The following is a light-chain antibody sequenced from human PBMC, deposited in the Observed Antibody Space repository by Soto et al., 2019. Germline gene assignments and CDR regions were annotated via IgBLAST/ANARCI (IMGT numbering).Light chain of an antibody. CDR2: GAS. CDR3: QQYNNWPSMYT. V-gene: IGKV3-15*01. CDR1: QSVSNN. J-gene: IGKJ2*01. Sequence: RVMTQSPATLSVSPGERATLSCTASQSVSNNLAWYQQKPGQAPRLLIYGASSRATGVPARFSGSGSGTDFTLTISSLQPEDFATYYCQQYNNWPSMYTFGQGTKLEIK.